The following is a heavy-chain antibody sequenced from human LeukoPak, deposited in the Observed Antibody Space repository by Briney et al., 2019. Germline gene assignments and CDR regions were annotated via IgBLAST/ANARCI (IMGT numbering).Heavy chain of an antibody. D-gene: IGHD3-22*01. V-gene: IGHV3-43*02. J-gene: IGHJ4*02. CDR3: ARDLYYDSSGTDY. CDR2: IIGDGSST. Sequence: GGSLRLSCAASGFTFDESAMHWVRQAPGKGLEWVALIIGDGSSTYYADSMKGRFTISRDNSKNSLYLQMNSLRAEDTAVYYCARDLYYDSSGTDYWGQGTLVTVSS. CDR1: GFTFDESA.